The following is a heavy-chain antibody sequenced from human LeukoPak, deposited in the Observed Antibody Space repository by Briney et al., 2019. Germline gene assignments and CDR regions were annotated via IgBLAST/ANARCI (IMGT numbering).Heavy chain of an antibody. J-gene: IGHJ4*02. Sequence: SVKVSYKASGGTFSSYAISWVRQAPGQGLEWMGGIIPIFGTANYAQKFQGRVTITADESTSTAYMELSSLRSEDTAVYYCARVLDDSPNEYYFDYWGQGTLVTVSS. D-gene: IGHD3/OR15-3a*01. V-gene: IGHV1-69*13. CDR1: GGTFSSYA. CDR3: ARVLDDSPNEYYFDY. CDR2: IIPIFGTA.